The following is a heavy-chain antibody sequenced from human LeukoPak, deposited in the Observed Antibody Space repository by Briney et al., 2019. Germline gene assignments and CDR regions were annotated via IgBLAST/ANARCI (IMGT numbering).Heavy chain of an antibody. Sequence: PSETLSLTCTVSGGSLNLFYWSWLRQPPQKGLEWIGYISYTGTTYYNPSLKTRVTISLDTSKNHFSLNLGSATAADTAVYYCARNFARNSGDYGNDGFDVWGLGTMVTVSS. CDR2: ISYTGTT. V-gene: IGHV4-59*01. CDR1: GGSLNLFY. D-gene: IGHD4-17*01. J-gene: IGHJ3*01. CDR3: ARNFARNSGDYGNDGFDV.